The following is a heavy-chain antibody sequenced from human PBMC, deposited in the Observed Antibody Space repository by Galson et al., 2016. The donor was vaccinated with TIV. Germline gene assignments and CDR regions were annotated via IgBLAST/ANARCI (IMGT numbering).Heavy chain of an antibody. CDR3: ARVSRREETDWYFDL. CDR1: GYNFPIYW. Sequence: QSGAEVKKPGESLKISCKGSGYNFPIYWIGWVRQMPGKGLEWVGVIYPDDSDTRYSPTFQGPVIISADKSTTTAYLQWSSLKASDTAMYYCARVSRREETDWYFDLWGRGTLVTVSS. V-gene: IGHV5-51*03. CDR2: IYPDDSDT. J-gene: IGHJ2*01. D-gene: IGHD1-26*01.